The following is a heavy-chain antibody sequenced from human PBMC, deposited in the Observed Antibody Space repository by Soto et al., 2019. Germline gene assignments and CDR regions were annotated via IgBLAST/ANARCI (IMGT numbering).Heavy chain of an antibody. CDR2: FDPEDGET. CDR3: ATTVYSNYDLVI. V-gene: IGHV1-24*01. D-gene: IGHD4-4*01. Sequence: ASVKVSCKVSGYTLTELSMHWVRQAPGKGLEWMGGFDPEDGETIYAQKFQGRVTMTEDTSTDTAYMELSSLRSEDTAVYYCATTVYSNYDLVIWGQGTLVTVSS. CDR1: GYTLTELS. J-gene: IGHJ4*02.